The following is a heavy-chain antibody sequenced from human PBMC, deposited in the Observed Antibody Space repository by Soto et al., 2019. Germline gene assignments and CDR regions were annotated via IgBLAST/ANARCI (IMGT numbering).Heavy chain of an antibody. Sequence: EVQLLESGGGVVQPGGSLRLSCAASGFTFSSYAMSWVRQAPGKGLEWVSAISGSGGSTYYADSVKGRFTISRDNSKNTLYLQMNSLRAEDTAVDYCAKGLITMVRGGIADWGQGTLVTVAS. V-gene: IGHV3-23*01. CDR3: AKGLITMVRGGIAD. CDR2: ISGSGGST. J-gene: IGHJ4*02. CDR1: GFTFSSYA. D-gene: IGHD3-10*01.